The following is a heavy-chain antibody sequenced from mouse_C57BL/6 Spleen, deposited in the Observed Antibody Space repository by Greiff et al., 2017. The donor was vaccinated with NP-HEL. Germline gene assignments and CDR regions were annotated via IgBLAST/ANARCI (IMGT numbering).Heavy chain of an antibody. V-gene: IGHV1-54*01. D-gene: IGHD1-1*01. CDR1: GYAFTNYL. CDR2: INPGSGGT. Sequence: QVQLQQPGAELVRPGTSVKVSCKASGYAFTNYLIEWVKQRPGQGLEWIGVINPGSGGTNYNEKFKGKATLTADKSSSTAYMQLSSLTSEDSAVYFCARDYGSLYAMDYWGQGTSVTVSS. CDR3: ARDYGSLYAMDY. J-gene: IGHJ4*01.